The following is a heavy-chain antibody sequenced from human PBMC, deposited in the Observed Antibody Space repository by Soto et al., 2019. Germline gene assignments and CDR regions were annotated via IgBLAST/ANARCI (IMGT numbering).Heavy chain of an antibody. CDR1: GFTFSSYG. J-gene: IGHJ6*02. CDR2: ISYDGSNK. Sequence: PGESLKISCKGSGFTFSSYGMHWVRQAPGKGLEWVAVISYDGSNKYYADSVKGRFTISRDNSKNTLYLQMNSLRAEDTAVYYCAKDSRFFRLRFLEWFYGMDVWGQGTTVTVSS. V-gene: IGHV3-30*18. CDR3: AKDSRFFRLRFLEWFYGMDV. D-gene: IGHD3-3*01.